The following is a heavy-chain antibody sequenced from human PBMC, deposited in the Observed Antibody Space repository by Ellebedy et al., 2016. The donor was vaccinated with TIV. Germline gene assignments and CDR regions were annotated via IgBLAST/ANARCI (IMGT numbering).Heavy chain of an antibody. CDR3: ALVWFGDSDFVDI. Sequence: MPSETLSLTCSVSGGSISSSRYYRAWIRQPPGKGLEWVGTIYFSGSTHYNPSLKSRVSVSVDTSKNQFSLKLISVTAADTAVYYCALVWFGDSDFVDIWGQGTMVTVSS. CDR2: IYFSGST. V-gene: IGHV4-39*01. CDR1: GGSISSSRYY. D-gene: IGHD3-10*01. J-gene: IGHJ3*02.